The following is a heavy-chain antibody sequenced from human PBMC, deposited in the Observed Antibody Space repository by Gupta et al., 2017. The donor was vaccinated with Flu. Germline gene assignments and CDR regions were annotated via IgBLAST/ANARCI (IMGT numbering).Heavy chain of an antibody. V-gene: IGHV3-48*01. CDR3: ARAYNWNNYFYGMDV. D-gene: IGHD1-20*01. Sequence: WVRQAPGKGLEWVSYTSSSSGTIYYADSVKGRFTISRDNAKNSLDLQMDSLRADDTAVYYCARAYNWNNYFYGMDVWGQGTTVTVSS. J-gene: IGHJ6*02. CDR2: TSSSSGTI.